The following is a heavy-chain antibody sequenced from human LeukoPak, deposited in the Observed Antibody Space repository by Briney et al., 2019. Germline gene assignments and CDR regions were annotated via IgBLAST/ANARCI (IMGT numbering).Heavy chain of an antibody. CDR3: TREISETPGVVPAAISWYYYYYYMDV. CDR2: ISGSGGST. J-gene: IGHJ6*03. V-gene: IGHV3-23*01. D-gene: IGHD2-2*01. CDR1: GFTVSSNY. Sequence: GGSLRLSCAASGFTVSSNYMSWVRQAPGKGLEWVSAISGSGGSTYYADSVKGRFTISRDNSKNTLYLQMNSLRAEDTAVYYCTREISETPGVVPAAISWYYYYYYMDVWGKGTTVTVSS.